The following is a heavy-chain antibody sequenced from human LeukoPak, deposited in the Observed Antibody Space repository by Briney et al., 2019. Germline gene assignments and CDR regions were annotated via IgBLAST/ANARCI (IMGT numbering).Heavy chain of an antibody. V-gene: IGHV3-30*02. CDR3: AKDLRAAAGTLDY. CDR2: IRYDGSKK. J-gene: IGHJ4*02. Sequence: GGSLRLSCAASGFTFSSYGMHWVRQAPRRGLEWVAFIRYDGSKKYYADSVKGRFTISRDNSKNTLYLQMNSLRAEDRAVYYCAKDLRAAAGTLDYWGQGTLVTVSS. D-gene: IGHD6-13*01. CDR1: GFTFSSYG.